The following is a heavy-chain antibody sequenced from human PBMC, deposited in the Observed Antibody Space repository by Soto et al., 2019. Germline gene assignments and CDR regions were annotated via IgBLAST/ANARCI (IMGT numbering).Heavy chain of an antibody. V-gene: IGHV4-39*01. CDR1: AGSISSSSYY. Sequence: PSETLSLTCTVSAGSISSSSYYLGWILHPPGKGLEWIGSIYYSWSTYYNPSLKSRVTISVDTSKNQFSLKLSSVTAADTAVYYCARHKSYYDSSGYLNWFDPWGQGTMVTVSS. CDR2: IYYSWST. CDR3: ARHKSYYDSSGYLNWFDP. D-gene: IGHD3-22*01. J-gene: IGHJ5*02.